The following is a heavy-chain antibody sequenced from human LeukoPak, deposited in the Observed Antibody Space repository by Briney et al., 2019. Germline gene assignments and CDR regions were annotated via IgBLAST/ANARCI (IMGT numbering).Heavy chain of an antibody. D-gene: IGHD7-27*01. Sequence: GASVKVSCKVSGYTLTELSIHWVRQAPGKGLEWMGGFDPEDDETIYAQNFQGRVTMTEDTSIDTVYMELSSLKSEDTAVYYCARTWGYDHYYYGMDVWGQGTTVTVSS. CDR3: ARTWGYDHYYYGMDV. CDR2: FDPEDDET. V-gene: IGHV1-24*01. J-gene: IGHJ6*02. CDR1: GYTLTELS.